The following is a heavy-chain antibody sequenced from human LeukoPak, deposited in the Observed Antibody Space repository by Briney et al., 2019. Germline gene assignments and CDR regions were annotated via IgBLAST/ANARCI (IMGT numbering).Heavy chain of an antibody. Sequence: GGSLRLSCAASGFTFSTYTLNWVGQAPGKGREWFSSISSRSSYIYYADSVKGRFTISRDNSKNTLYLQMNSLRAEDTAVYYCAREARLRFLEWSAVGGQGTLVTVSS. J-gene: IGHJ4*02. V-gene: IGHV3-21*01. D-gene: IGHD3-3*01. CDR1: GFTFSTYT. CDR3: AREARLRFLEWSAV. CDR2: ISSRSSYI.